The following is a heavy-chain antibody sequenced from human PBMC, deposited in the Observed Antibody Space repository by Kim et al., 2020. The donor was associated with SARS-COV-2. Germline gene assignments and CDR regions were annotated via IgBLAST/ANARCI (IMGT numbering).Heavy chain of an antibody. CDR1: GGTFSSYA. CDR2: IIPIFGTA. Sequence: SVKVSCKASGGTFSSYAISWVRQAPGQGLEWMGGIIPIFGTANYAQKFQGRVTITADESTSTAYMELSSLRSEDTAVYYCARGADYYDSSGYYYFDYWGQGTLGTVSS. V-gene: IGHV1-69*13. D-gene: IGHD3-22*01. J-gene: IGHJ4*02. CDR3: ARGADYYDSSGYYYFDY.